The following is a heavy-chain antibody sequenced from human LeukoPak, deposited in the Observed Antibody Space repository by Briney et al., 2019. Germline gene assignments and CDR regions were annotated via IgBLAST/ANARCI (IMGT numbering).Heavy chain of an antibody. V-gene: IGHV1-2*02. J-gene: IGHJ4*02. D-gene: IGHD1-7*01. CDR1: GYTFSCYY. CDR3: AREELLAFDY. Sequence: GASVKVSCKASGYTFSCYYMHWVRQAPGQGLEWMGWINPNSGGTNYAQKFQGRGTMTTDTSISTAYMELSRLRSDDTAVYYCAREELLAFDYWGQGSLVTVSS. CDR2: INPNSGGT.